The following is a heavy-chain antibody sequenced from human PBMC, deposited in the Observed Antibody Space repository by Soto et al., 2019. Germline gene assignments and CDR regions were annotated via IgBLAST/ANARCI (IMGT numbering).Heavy chain of an antibody. CDR2: IYYSGST. V-gene: IGHV4-59*12. Sequence: SETLSLTCTVSGGSISSYYWSWIRQPPGKGLEWIGYIYYSGSTNYNPSLKSRVTISVDTSKNQFSLKLSSVTAADTAVYYCAREPSITIFGVETNYYYYYMDVWGKGTTVTVSS. CDR1: GGSISSYY. J-gene: IGHJ6*03. D-gene: IGHD3-3*01. CDR3: AREPSITIFGVETNYYYYYMDV.